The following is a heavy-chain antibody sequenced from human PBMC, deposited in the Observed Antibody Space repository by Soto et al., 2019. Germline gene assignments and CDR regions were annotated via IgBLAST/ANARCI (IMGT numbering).Heavy chain of an antibody. CDR2: IKSKTDGGTA. V-gene: IGHV3-15*07. D-gene: IGHD6-25*01. J-gene: IGHJ4*02. CDR3: TTGMSGSKNF. Sequence: GGSLRLSCAASGFSFTNAWMNWVRQAPGKGLEWVGRIKSKTDGGTADYAAPVKGRFTISRDESKNTLYLQMNSLKTEDTAVYYCTTGMSGSKNFWGQGTLVTVS. CDR1: GFSFTNAW.